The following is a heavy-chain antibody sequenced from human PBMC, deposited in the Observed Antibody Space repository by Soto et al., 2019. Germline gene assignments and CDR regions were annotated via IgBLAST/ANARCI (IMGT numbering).Heavy chain of an antibody. Sequence: QVQLVESGGGVVQPGRSLRLSCAASGFTFSTYTMYWVRQAPGKWLEWLTFISYDGSNKYYADSVKGRFTISRDNSKNTLYLQMNSLRPEDTAVYYCARGGYYDGSGYFFPLDYWGQGTLVSVSS. V-gene: IGHV3-30-3*01. CDR1: GFTFSTYT. CDR2: ISYDGSNK. J-gene: IGHJ4*02. D-gene: IGHD3-22*01. CDR3: ARGGYYDGSGYFFPLDY.